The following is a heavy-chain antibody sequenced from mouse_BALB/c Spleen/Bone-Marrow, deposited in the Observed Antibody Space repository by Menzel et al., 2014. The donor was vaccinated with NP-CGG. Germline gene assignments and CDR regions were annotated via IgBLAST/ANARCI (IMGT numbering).Heavy chain of an antibody. J-gene: IGHJ2*01. CDR2: ITNGGNYT. D-gene: IGHD2-2*01. V-gene: IGHV5-9-2*01. CDR3: VRNYYGYDGYFDY. Sequence: EVMLVESGGGLVKPGGSLKLSCTASGFSFTSYGMSWVRQTPEKRLEGVATITNGGNYTYYPDSVKGRFTISRGNVKNNLYLQMRSLRSEDTALYYCVRNYYGYDGYFDYWGQGTTLTVSS. CDR1: GFSFTSYG.